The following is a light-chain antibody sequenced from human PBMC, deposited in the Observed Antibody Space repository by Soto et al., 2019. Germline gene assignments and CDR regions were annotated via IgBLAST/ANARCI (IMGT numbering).Light chain of an antibody. CDR1: SSDVGGYNY. Sequence: QSALTQPASVSGSPGQSITISCTGTSSDVGGYNYVSWYQQHPGKAPKLMIYEVSNRPSGVSNRFSGSKSGNTASLTISGLQAEDGADYYCSSYTSSSIPVVFGGGTKLTVL. J-gene: IGLJ2*01. CDR2: EVS. CDR3: SSYTSSSIPVV. V-gene: IGLV2-14*01.